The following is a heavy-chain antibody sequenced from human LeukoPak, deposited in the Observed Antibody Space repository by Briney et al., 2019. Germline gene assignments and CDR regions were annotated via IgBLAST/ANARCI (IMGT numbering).Heavy chain of an antibody. CDR2: IIPILGIA. CDR1: GGTFSSYA. CDR3: ARVSLYSYGLDY. J-gene: IGHJ4*02. Sequence: GASVKVSCKASGGTFSSYAISWVRQAPGQGLEWMGRIIPILGIANYAQKLQGRVTMTTDTSTSTAYMELRSLRSDDTAVYYCARVSLYSYGLDYWGQGTLVTVSS. D-gene: IGHD5-18*01. V-gene: IGHV1-69*04.